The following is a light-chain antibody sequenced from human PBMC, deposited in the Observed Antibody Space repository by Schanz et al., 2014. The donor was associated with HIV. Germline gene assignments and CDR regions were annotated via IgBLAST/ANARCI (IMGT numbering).Light chain of an antibody. CDR2: KAS. J-gene: IGKJ1*01. V-gene: IGKV1-5*03. CDR1: QTISSW. CDR3: LQHNSYPRT. Sequence: DIQMTQSPSTLSASVGDRVTITCRASQTISSWLAWYQQRPGKAPKLLISKASTLESGVPSRFSGSGSGTEFTLTISSLQPEDFATYYCLQHNSYPRTFAQGTKVEIK.